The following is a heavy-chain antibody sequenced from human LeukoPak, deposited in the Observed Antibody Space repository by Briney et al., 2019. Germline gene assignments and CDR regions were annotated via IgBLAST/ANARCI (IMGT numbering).Heavy chain of an antibody. CDR2: IYTSGST. Sequence: SETLSLTCTVSGGSISSYYWSWIRQPPGKGLEWIGYIYTSGSTNYNPSLKSRVTMSVDTSKNQFSRKLSSVTAADTAVYYCASGSGYYSLDAFDIWGQGTMVTVSS. CDR1: GGSISSYY. CDR3: ASGSGYYSLDAFDI. V-gene: IGHV4-4*08. J-gene: IGHJ3*02. D-gene: IGHD3-22*01.